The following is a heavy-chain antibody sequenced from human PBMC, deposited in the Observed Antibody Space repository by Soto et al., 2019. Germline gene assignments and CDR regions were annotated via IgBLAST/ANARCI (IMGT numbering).Heavy chain of an antibody. V-gene: IGHV3-53*01. CDR2: IYSGGST. J-gene: IGHJ6*02. CDR3: ARGQVDILTGYYKEPYYYYYGMDV. Sequence: GGSLRLSCAASGFTVSSNYMSWVRQAPGKGLEWVSVIYSGGSTYYADSVKGRFTISGDNSKNTLYLQMNSLRAEDTAVYYCARGQVDILTGYYKEPYYYYYGMDVWGQGTTVTVSS. CDR1: GFTVSSNY. D-gene: IGHD3-9*01.